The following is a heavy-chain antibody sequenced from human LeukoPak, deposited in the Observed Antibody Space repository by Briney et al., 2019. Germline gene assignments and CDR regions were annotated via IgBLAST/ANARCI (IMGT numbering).Heavy chain of an antibody. CDR2: LYYSGTH. CDR1: GVSITSGKFY. J-gene: IGHJ4*02. CDR3: VRGIPVSGPYYFDV. Sequence: PSETLSLTCPVSGVSITSGKFYWGWIRQPPGKGLESIVSLYYSGTHNANPSLESRVARPLAKSEDHFSLSLTCVPAADTAIYYCVRGIPVSGPYYFDVWGQGTLVTVSS. D-gene: IGHD5/OR15-5a*01. V-gene: IGHV4-39*02.